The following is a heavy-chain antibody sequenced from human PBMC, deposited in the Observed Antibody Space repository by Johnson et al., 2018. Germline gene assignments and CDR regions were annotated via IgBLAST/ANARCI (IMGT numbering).Heavy chain of an antibody. D-gene: IGHD3-9*01. Sequence: VRLGEAGGALVQPGGSLRLCCAASGFTFSSYSMNWVRQAPGKGLEWVSYISSSSSTIYYADSVKGRFTISRDNAQNSLYLQMHSLRADDTAVFYCAREMYYDIYRMDVWGKGTTVTVSS. CDR3: AREMYYDIYRMDV. CDR2: ISSSSSTI. CDR1: GFTFSSYS. J-gene: IGHJ6*03. V-gene: IGHV3-48*01.